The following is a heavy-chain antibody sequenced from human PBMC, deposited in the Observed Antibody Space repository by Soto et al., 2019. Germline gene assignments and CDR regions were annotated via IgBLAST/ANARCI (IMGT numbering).Heavy chain of an antibody. CDR3: ARELGGVIPDAFDI. V-gene: IGHV3-66*01. J-gene: IGHJ3*02. CDR1: GFTVSSNY. CDR2: IYSGGST. Sequence: GGSLRLSCAASGFTVSSNYMSWVRQAPGKGLEWVSVIYSGGSTYYADSVKGRFTVSTDNSKNTLYLQMNSLRAEDTAVYYCARELGGVIPDAFDIWGQGTMVTVSS. D-gene: IGHD3-16*02.